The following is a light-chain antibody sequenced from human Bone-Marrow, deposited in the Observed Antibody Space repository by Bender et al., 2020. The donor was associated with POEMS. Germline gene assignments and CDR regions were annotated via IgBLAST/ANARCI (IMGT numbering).Light chain of an antibody. CDR3: SSYASSSTSWV. CDR1: SSDVGGYNS. Sequence: QSALTQPASVSGSFGQSITISCTGTSSDVGGYNSVSWYQQYPGKAPKLLIYDVTNRHSGLPDRFSGSKSDNTAFLTISGLQSEDEADYYCSSYASSSTSWVFGGGTKLTVL. J-gene: IGLJ3*02. V-gene: IGLV2-14*01. CDR2: DVT.